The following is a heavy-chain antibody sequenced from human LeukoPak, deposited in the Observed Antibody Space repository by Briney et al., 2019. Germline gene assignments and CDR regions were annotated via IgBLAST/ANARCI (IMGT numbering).Heavy chain of an antibody. CDR2: ISYDGSNK. J-gene: IGHJ4*02. V-gene: IGHV3-30*18. CDR1: GFTFSSYG. CDR3: AKDSLDY. Sequence: PGGSLRLSCAASGFTFSSYGMHWVRQAPGKGLEWVAVISYDGSNKYYADSVKGRFTISRDNSKNTLYLQMNSLRAEDTAVYYCAKDSLDYWGQGTLVTVSS.